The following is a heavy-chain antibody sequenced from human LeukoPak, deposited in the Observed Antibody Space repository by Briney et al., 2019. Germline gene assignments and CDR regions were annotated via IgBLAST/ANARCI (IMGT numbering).Heavy chain of an antibody. CDR1: GYTFTGYY. V-gene: IGHV1-2*02. D-gene: IGHD2-2*01. CDR2: INPNSGGT. CDR3: ARDYVVVPAAKRFYYYYMDV. J-gene: IGHJ6*03. Sequence: ASVKVSCKASGYTFTGYYMHWVRQAPGQGLEWMGWINPNSGGTNYAQKFQGRVTMTRDTSISTAYMELSRLRSDDTAVYYCARDYVVVPAAKRFYYYYMDVWGKGTTVTISS.